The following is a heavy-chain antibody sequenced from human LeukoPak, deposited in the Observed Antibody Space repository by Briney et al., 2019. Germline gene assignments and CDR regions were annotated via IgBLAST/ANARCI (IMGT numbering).Heavy chain of an antibody. V-gene: IGHV3-48*03. J-gene: IGHJ6*03. Sequence: GGSLRLSCAASGFTFSSYEMNWVRQAPGKGLEWVSYISSSGSTIYYADSVKGRFTISRDNAKNSLYLQMNSLRAEDTAVYYCARVGLRGSGSYYSVYYYYYMDVWGKGTTVTISS. CDR2: ISSSGSTI. D-gene: IGHD3-10*01. CDR1: GFTFSSYE. CDR3: ARVGLRGSGSYYSVYYYYYMDV.